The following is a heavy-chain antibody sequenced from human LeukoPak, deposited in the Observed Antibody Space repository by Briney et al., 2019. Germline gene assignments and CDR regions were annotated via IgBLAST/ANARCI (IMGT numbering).Heavy chain of an antibody. V-gene: IGHV3-30-3*01. CDR3: ARSPRGNSSGWYNWFDP. CDR1: GFTFSSYA. Sequence: GGSLRLSCAAPGFTFSSYAMHWVRQAPRKGLEWVAVISYDGSNKYYADSVKGRFTISRDNSKNTLYLQMNSLRAEDTAVYYCARSPRGNSSGWYNWFDPWGQGTLVTVSS. CDR2: ISYDGSNK. J-gene: IGHJ5*02. D-gene: IGHD6-19*01.